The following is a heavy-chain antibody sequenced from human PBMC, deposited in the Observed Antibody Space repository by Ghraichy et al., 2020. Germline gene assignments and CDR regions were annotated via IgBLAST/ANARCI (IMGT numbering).Heavy chain of an antibody. J-gene: IGHJ4*02. V-gene: IGHV4-39*01. CDR2: IYYSGST. CDR1: GGSISSSSYY. CDR3: ARHTTRFVVPAARVDVRFDY. D-gene: IGHD2-2*01. Sequence: SETLSLTCTVSGGSISSSSYYWGWIRQPPGKGLEWIGSIYYSGSTYYNPSLKSRVTISVDTSKNQFSLKLSSVTAADTAVYYCARHTTRFVVPAARVDVRFDYWGQGTLVTVSS.